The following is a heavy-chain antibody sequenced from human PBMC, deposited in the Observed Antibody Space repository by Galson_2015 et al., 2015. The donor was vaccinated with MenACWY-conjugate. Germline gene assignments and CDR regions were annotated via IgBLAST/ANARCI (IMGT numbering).Heavy chain of an antibody. Sequence: TLSLTCAVYGGSFSGYYWSWIRQPPGKGLEWIGYIYYSGSTNYNPSLKSRVTISVDTSKNQFSLKLSSVTAADTAVYYCARELLQRSVAGWTMGLHNWFDPWGQGTLVTVSS. CDR3: ARELLQRSVAGWTMGLHNWFDP. CDR1: GGSFSGYY. CDR2: IYYSGST. V-gene: IGHV4-59*01. D-gene: IGHD6-19*01. J-gene: IGHJ5*02.